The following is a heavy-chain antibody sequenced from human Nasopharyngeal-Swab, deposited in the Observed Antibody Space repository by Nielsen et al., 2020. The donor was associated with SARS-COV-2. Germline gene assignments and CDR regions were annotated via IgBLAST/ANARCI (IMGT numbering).Heavy chain of an antibody. J-gene: IGHJ6*02. CDR3: ARTRGGYSSFYYYYGMDV. V-gene: IGHV2-26*01. D-gene: IGHD4-11*01. CDR2: IFSNDEK. Sequence: WILQPPGKALEWLAHIFSNDEKSYSTSLKSRLTISKDTSKSQVVLTMTNMDPVDTATYYCARTRGGYSSFYYYYGMDVWGQGTTVTVSS.